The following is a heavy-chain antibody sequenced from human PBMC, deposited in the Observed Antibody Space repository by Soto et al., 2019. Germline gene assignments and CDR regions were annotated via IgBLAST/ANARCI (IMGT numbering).Heavy chain of an antibody. CDR2: ISFDGSDK. J-gene: IGHJ4*02. D-gene: IGHD3-10*01. Sequence: QVQLVESGGGVVQPGRSLRLSCAASGFTFSSYGVHWVRQVPGKGLEWVAIISFDGSDKYYADSVKGRFTISRDNSKNTVYLQMSSLRAEDTAVYYCAKGLVWFGEFLSSFESWGQGTLVTVSS. V-gene: IGHV3-30*18. CDR1: GFTFSSYG. CDR3: AKGLVWFGEFLSSFES.